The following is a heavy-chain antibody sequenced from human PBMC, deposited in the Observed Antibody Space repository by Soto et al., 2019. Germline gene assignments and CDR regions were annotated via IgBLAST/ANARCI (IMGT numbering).Heavy chain of an antibody. V-gene: IGHV1-46*01. J-gene: IGHJ6*02. CDR3: ARDMTGSLLKLYIDRSYYYYYGMDF. Sequence: ASVKVSCKASGYTFTSYYMHWVRQAPGQGLEWMGIINPSGGSTSYAQKFQGRVTMTRDTSTSTVYMELSSLRSEDTAVYYCARDMTGSLLKLYIDRSYYYYYGMDFWGQGTTVTVSS. D-gene: IGHD3-9*01. CDR1: GYTFTSYY. CDR2: INPSGGST.